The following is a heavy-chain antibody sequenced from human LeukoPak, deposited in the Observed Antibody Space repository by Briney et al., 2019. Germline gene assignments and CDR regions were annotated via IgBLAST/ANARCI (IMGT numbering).Heavy chain of an antibody. Sequence: GGSLRLSCIVSGFPFSSDAMTWVRQAPGEGLEWLALISGSGDNTYYVDSVKGRFTISRDNSKNTLYLQMKSLRVEDTAVYYCAKGAGYCSSISCSGYSGYDFRFDSWGQGTLVTVSS. CDR1: GFPFSSDA. J-gene: IGHJ4*02. V-gene: IGHV3-23*01. D-gene: IGHD2-2*01. CDR3: AKGAGYCSSISCSGYSGYDFRFDS. CDR2: ISGSGDNT.